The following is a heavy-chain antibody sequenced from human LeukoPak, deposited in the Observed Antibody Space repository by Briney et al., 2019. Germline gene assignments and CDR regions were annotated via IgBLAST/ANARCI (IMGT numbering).Heavy chain of an antibody. CDR3: AKDRDIGAAGYYFDH. CDR2: ISYDGSDK. V-gene: IGHV3-30*18. J-gene: IGHJ4*02. D-gene: IGHD6-13*01. CDR1: GFTFSSYG. Sequence: GGSLRLSCAASGFTFSSYGMHWVRQAPGKGLQWVAVISYDGSDKYHADSVKGRFTISRDNSKNTLYLQMNSLRAEDTAVYYCAKDRDIGAAGYYFDHWGRGTLVTVSS.